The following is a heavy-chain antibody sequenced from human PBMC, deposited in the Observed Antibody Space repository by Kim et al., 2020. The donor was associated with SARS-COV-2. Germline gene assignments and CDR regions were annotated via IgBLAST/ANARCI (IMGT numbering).Heavy chain of an antibody. V-gene: IGHV3-21*01. CDR2: ISSSSYI. Sequence: GGSLRLSCAASGFTFSSYSMTWVRQAPGKGLEWVSSISSSSYIYYADSVKGRFTISRDNAKNSLYLQMNSLRAEDTAVYYCARPVVITIDDAFDIWGQGTMVTVSS. D-gene: IGHD3-22*01. J-gene: IGHJ3*02. CDR3: ARPVVITIDDAFDI. CDR1: GFTFSSYS.